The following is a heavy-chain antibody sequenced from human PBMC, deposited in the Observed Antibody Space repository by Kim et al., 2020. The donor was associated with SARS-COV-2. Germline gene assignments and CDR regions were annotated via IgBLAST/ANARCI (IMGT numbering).Heavy chain of an antibody. CDR3: ARDRASSSKGWFDP. CDR1: GFSFTTYD. CDR2: MNNNSGDS. D-gene: IGHD6-13*01. V-gene: IGHV1-8*02. J-gene: IGHJ5*02. Sequence: ASVKVSCKASGFSFTTYDINWVRQATGQGLEGMGWMNNNSGDSGYAQKFQGRVTMTRDTSISTACMELSSLTSEDTAVYYCARDRASSSKGWFDPWGQGTLVTVSS.